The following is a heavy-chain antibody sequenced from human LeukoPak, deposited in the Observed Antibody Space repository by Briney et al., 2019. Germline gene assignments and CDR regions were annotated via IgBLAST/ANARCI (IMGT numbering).Heavy chain of an antibody. CDR1: GFTFSSYS. CDR3: ARDDVVVPAAKPGLDY. CDR2: ISISSSYI. J-gene: IGHJ4*02. D-gene: IGHD2-2*01. Sequence: GGSLRLSCAASGFTFSSYSMNWVRPAPGKGLEWVSSISISSSYIYYADSVKGRFTISRDNAKNSLYLQMNSLRAEDTAVYYCARDDVVVPAAKPGLDYWGQGTLVTVSS. V-gene: IGHV3-21*01.